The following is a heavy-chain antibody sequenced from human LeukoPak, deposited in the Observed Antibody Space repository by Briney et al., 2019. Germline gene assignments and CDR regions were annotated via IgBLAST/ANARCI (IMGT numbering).Heavy chain of an antibody. Sequence: SGGSLRLSCAASGFTVSSNYVSWVRQAPGKGLEWVSVIYSGGSTYYADSVKGGFTISRDNSRNTLFLQMNSLRAEEQAGYYLARSNGASDWVDPWRQGTLATYSS. CDR2: IYSGGST. CDR3: ARSNGASDWVDP. CDR1: GFTVSSNY. V-gene: IGHV3-66*01. J-gene: IGHJ5*02. D-gene: IGHD2-2*01.